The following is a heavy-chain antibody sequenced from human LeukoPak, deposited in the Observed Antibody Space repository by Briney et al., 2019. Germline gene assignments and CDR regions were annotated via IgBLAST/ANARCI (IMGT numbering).Heavy chain of an antibody. D-gene: IGHD2-15*01. V-gene: IGHV4-59*08. CDR2: VSSDGTT. CDR3: ARLDCVLEGCYNH. Sequence: PSETLSLTCSVSGVSVTNSFWNWIRQSPGKGLEWIGYVSSDGTTNYTPALRSRLIMSVDTAKNDISLILTSVTAADTAIYYCARLDCVLEGCYNHWGRGTLVTVSS. J-gene: IGHJ4*02. CDR1: GVSVTNSF.